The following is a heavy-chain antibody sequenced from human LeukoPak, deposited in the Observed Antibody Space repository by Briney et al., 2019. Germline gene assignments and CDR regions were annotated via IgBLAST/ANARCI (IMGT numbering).Heavy chain of an antibody. CDR1: GFTLSDYY. J-gene: IGHJ4*02. Sequence: GGSLRLSCAASGFTLSDYYMSWIRQAPGKGLEWVSYISSSGSTIYYADSVKGRFTISRDNAKNSLYLQMNSLRAEDTAVYYCASRRFRYGGFSDYWGQGTLVTVSS. V-gene: IGHV3-11*04. CDR3: ASRRFRYGGFSDY. CDR2: ISSSGSTI. D-gene: IGHD1-26*01.